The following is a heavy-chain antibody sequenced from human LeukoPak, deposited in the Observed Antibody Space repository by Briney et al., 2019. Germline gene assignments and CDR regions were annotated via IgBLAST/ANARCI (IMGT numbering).Heavy chain of an antibody. CDR2: IYHSGIT. J-gene: IGHJ4*02. Sequence: PSETLSLTCTVSGGSISSSSYFWGWIRQPPGKGLEWIGNIYHSGITYYTPSLKSRVTISVDTSKNQFYLKLNSVTAADTAVYYCARAVGSFDWLPLFDYWGQGTLVTVSS. CDR1: GGSISSSSYF. D-gene: IGHD3-9*01. CDR3: ARAVGSFDWLPLFDY. V-gene: IGHV4-39*07.